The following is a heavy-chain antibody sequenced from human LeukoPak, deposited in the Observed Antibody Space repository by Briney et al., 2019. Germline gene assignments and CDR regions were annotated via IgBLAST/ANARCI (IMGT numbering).Heavy chain of an antibody. V-gene: IGHV3-33*01. CDR2: IWYDGGNQ. Sequence: PTGGSLRLSCAASGLTFRNYGMHWVRQAPGKGLEWVAVIWYDGGNQYYLDSVKDRFTVSRDNAKNTLYLQMNSLRAEDTAVYYCATDRNSGKYYDYWGQGTLVTVSS. D-gene: IGHD1-26*01. CDR1: GLTFRNYG. J-gene: IGHJ4*02. CDR3: ATDRNSGKYYDY.